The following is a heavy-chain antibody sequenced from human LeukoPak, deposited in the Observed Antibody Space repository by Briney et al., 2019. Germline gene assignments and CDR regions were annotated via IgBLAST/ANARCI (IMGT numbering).Heavy chain of an antibody. CDR2: TYYRSKWYN. CDR1: GDSVSSNSAA. D-gene: IGHD1-14*01. Sequence: SQTLSLTCAISGDSVSSNSAAWNWIRQSPSRGLEWLGRTYYRSKWYNDYAVSVKSRITINPDTSKNQFSLQLNSVTPEDTAVYYCARTEVPEINKGSYYFDYWGQGTLVTVSS. J-gene: IGHJ4*02. CDR3: ARTEVPEINKGSYYFDY. V-gene: IGHV6-1*01.